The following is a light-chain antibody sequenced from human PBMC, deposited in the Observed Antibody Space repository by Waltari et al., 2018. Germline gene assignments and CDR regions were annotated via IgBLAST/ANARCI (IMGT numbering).Light chain of an antibody. CDR3: QQYYSSLSWT. CDR1: QSVLYSSNNKNY. J-gene: IGKJ1*01. CDR2: WAS. V-gene: IGKV4-1*01. Sequence: DIVMTQSPDSLAVSLGERATINCKSSQSVLYSSNNKNYLAWYQQKPGQPPKLLIYWASTPESGVPDRFSGSGSGTDFTLTISSLQAEDVAVYYCQQYYSSLSWTFGQGTKVEIK.